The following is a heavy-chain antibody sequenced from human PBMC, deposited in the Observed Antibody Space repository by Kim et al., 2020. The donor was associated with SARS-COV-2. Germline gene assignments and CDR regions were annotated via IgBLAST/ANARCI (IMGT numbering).Heavy chain of an antibody. CDR3: ARVDTAMGGVDY. D-gene: IGHD5-18*01. J-gene: IGHJ4*02. V-gene: IGHV1-69*02. Sequence: NYARKFQGRVTITADKSTSTAYMELSSLRSEDTAVYYCARVDTAMGGVDYWGQGTLVTVSS.